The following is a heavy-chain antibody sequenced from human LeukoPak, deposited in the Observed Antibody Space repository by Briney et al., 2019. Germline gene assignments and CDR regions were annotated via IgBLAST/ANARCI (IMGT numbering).Heavy chain of an antibody. CDR3: ARKLLWFGEPFDP. Sequence: PSETLSLTCTVSGGSISSGGYYWSWIRQPPGKGLEWIGYIYHSGSTYYNPSLKSRVTISVDTSKNQFSLKLSSVAAADTAVYYCARKLLWFGEPFDPWGQGTLVTVSS. CDR2: IYHSGST. J-gene: IGHJ5*02. V-gene: IGHV4-30-2*01. CDR1: GGSISSGGYY. D-gene: IGHD3-10*01.